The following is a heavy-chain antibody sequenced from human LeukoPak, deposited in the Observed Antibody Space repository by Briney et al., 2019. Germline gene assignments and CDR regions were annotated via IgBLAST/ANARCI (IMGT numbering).Heavy chain of an antibody. Sequence: PSETLSLICIVSGGSINGYVWSWIRQPPGKGLEWIGHIYFSGSTKYNPSLMSQVTMSLDTSKDQSSLNLPCVAAADTAAYYCARGETAAGTIWYFDLWRRGTLLTVPS. CDR1: GGSINGYV. CDR3: ARGETAAGTIWYFDL. CDR2: IYFSGST. V-gene: IGHV4-59*01. D-gene: IGHD6-13*01. J-gene: IGHJ2*01.